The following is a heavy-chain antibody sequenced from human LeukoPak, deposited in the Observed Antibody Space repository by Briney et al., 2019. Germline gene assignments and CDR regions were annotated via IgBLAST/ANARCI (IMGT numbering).Heavy chain of an antibody. D-gene: IGHD1-26*01. J-gene: IGHJ4*02. Sequence: GGSLRLSCEASEFTFTTYWMSWVRQAPGKGLEWVANIKQDGSEKYYVDSVKGRFTISRDNAKNSLYLQMNSLRAEDTAVYYCARAVGGSYSPYYFDYWGQGTLVTVSS. CDR3: ARAVGGSYSPYYFDY. V-gene: IGHV3-7*01. CDR2: IKQDGSEK. CDR1: EFTFTTYW.